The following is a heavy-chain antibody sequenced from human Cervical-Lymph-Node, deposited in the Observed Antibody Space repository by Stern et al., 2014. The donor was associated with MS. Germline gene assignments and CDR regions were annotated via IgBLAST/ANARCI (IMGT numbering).Heavy chain of an antibody. Sequence: EVQLVESGGGLVHPGGSLRLSCAASWFTFSSYWMHWVRQAPGKGLVWVSRINSDGSSSSYTDSERGRFTISRDNAKNTVSLQMNNLRAEDTAVYFCGRSSGASGDAMDVWGQGTTVTVSS. J-gene: IGHJ6*02. V-gene: IGHV3-74*02. CDR3: GRSSGASGDAMDV. CDR1: WFTFSSYW. CDR2: INSDGSSS. D-gene: IGHD5-12*01.